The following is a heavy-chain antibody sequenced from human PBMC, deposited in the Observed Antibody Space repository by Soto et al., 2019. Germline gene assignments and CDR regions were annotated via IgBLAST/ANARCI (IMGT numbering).Heavy chain of an antibody. D-gene: IGHD1-26*01. CDR3: AKGGAIVAAGTRVYLYNAMDV. J-gene: IGHJ6*02. CDR1: GYTFTGYY. Sequence: VQLVQSGTEVKRPGDSMKVSCKASGYTFTGYYVHWVRQAPGQGLEWMGWINPNSGDTYLAQRFQGRVTMNRDTSIGTAYMELRGLTSDDTAEYYCAKGGAIVAAGTRVYLYNAMDVWGQGTTVTVSS. CDR2: INPNSGDT. V-gene: IGHV1-2*02.